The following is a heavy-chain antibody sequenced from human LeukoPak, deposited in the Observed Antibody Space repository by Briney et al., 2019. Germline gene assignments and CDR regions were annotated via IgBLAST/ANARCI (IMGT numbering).Heavy chain of an antibody. CDR2: ISWNSDTI. J-gene: IGHJ4*02. Sequence: GGSLRLSCAVSGFTFDDYAMHWVRLVPGKGLEWASGISWNSDTIGYGDSVKGRFTISRDNAKNSLYLQMNSLRPEDTALYYCATNGGGDSGYGNFDYWGQGTLVTVSS. V-gene: IGHV3-9*01. CDR3: ATNGGGDSGYGNFDY. D-gene: IGHD5-12*01. CDR1: GFTFDDYA.